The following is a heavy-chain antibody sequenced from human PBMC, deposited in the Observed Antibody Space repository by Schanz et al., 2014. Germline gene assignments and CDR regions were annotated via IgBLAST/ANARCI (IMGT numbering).Heavy chain of an antibody. D-gene: IGHD6-19*01. CDR3: AIIGVMVAVAGTRADY. CDR1: GFTISSYS. J-gene: IGHJ4*02. V-gene: IGHV3-21*01. CDR2: ISSSGSYI. Sequence: EVHLVESGGGLVKRGGSLRLSCAASGFTISSYSMNWVRQAPGKGLEWVSSISSSGSYIYYADSVKGRFSISRDNAKNSLFLQMNRLRAEDTALYYCAIIGVMVAVAGTRADYWGQGTQVTVSS.